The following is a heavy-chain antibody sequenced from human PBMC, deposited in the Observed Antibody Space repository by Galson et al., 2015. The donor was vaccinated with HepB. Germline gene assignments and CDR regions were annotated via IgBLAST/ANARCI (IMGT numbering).Heavy chain of an antibody. V-gene: IGHV7-4-1*02. J-gene: IGHJ6*03. CDR1: GYTFTSYA. Sequence: SVKVSCKASGYTFTSYAMNWVRQAPGQGLEWMGWINTNTGNPTYAQGFTGRFAFSMDTSVSTAYLQISSLKAEDTALYYCARDGKYCSGGSCYYYYYYYMDVGGKGTTVTVSS. CDR3: ARDGKYCSGGSCYYYYYYYMDV. CDR2: INTNTGNP. D-gene: IGHD2-15*01.